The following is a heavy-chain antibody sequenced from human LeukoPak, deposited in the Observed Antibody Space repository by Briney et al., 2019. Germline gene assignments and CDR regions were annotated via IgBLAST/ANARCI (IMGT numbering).Heavy chain of an antibody. CDR3: ARTDGYWYFDL. D-gene: IGHD2-21*02. Sequence: GGSLKISCKGSGYRFTSYWIGGVRQMQGKGLEGMGIIYPGDSDTRYSPSFQGQVTISADKSISTAYLQWSSLKASDTAMYYCARTDGYWYFDLWGRGTLVTASS. V-gene: IGHV5-51*01. J-gene: IGHJ2*01. CDR2: IYPGDSDT. CDR1: GYRFTSYW.